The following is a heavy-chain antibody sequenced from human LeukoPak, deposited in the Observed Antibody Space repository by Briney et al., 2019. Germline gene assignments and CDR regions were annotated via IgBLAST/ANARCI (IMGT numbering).Heavy chain of an antibody. CDR1: GYTFTSYY. Sequence: ASVKVSCKASGYTFTSYYMHWVRQAPGQGLEWMGIINPSGGSTSYAQKFQGRVTITADESTSTAYMELSSLRSEDTAVYYCAALVMDTAMGAWWFDPWGQGTLVTVSS. D-gene: IGHD5-18*01. CDR2: INPSGGST. CDR3: AALVMDTAMGAWWFDP. J-gene: IGHJ5*02. V-gene: IGHV1-46*01.